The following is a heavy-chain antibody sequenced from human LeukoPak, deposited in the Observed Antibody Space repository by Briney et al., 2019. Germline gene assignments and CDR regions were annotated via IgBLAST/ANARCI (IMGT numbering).Heavy chain of an antibody. Sequence: GGSLRLSCAASGFTVSSNYMSWVRQAPGKGLEWVSVIYSGGSTYYADSVKGRFTVSRDNSKNTLYLQMNSLRAEDTAVYYCARDSIVVVPAAPYYGMDVWGQGTTVTVSS. D-gene: IGHD2-2*01. CDR1: GFTVSSNY. CDR2: IYSGGST. V-gene: IGHV3-66*01. J-gene: IGHJ6*02. CDR3: ARDSIVVVPAAPYYGMDV.